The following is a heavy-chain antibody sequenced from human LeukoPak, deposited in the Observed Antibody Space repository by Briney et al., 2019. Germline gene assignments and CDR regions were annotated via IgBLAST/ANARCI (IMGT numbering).Heavy chain of an antibody. CDR2: TYYSGST. CDR3: ARGYSSGWADY. J-gene: IGHJ4*02. V-gene: IGHV4-59*01. D-gene: IGHD6-19*01. CDR1: GGSISSYY. Sequence: PSETLSLTCTVSGGSISSYYWSWIRQPPGKGLEWIGYTYYSGSTNYNPSLKSRVTISVDTSKKQFSLKLSSVTAAGTAVYYCARGYSSGWADYWGQGTLVTVSS.